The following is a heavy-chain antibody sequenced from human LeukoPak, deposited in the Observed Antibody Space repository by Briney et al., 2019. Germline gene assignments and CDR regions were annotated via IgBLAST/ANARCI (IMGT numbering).Heavy chain of an antibody. V-gene: IGHV4-4*02. Sequence: PSGTLSLTCAVSGGSITSTNWWSWVRQPPGRGLEWIGEIYHDDNSNYDPSLKSRVTISVDKPKNQFSLKLSSVTAADTAVYYCAGHSGWTGPDFWGQGTLVTVSS. J-gene: IGHJ4*02. CDR2: IYHDDNS. CDR1: GGSITSTNW. CDR3: AGHSGWTGPDF. D-gene: IGHD6-19*01.